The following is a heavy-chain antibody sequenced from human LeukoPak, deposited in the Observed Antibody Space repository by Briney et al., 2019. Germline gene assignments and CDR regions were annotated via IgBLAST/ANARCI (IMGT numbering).Heavy chain of an antibody. CDR2: ISSTSSYI. Sequence: LGGSLRLSCAASGFTFINYNFYWVRQAPGKGLEWVSSISSTSSYIYYADSMKGRFTISRDNAKNSLYLQMNSLRAEDTAVYYCARALWSGPVYYGMDVWGQGTTVTVS. D-gene: IGHD3-10*01. V-gene: IGHV3-21*01. CDR3: ARALWSGPVYYGMDV. J-gene: IGHJ6*02. CDR1: GFTFINYN.